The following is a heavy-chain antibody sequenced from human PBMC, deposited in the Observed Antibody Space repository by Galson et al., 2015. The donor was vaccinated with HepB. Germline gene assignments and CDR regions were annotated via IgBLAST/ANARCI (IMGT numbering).Heavy chain of an antibody. V-gene: IGHV3-23*01. CDR2: ISGSGGST. J-gene: IGHJ4*02. CDR1: GFTFSSYA. D-gene: IGHD3-22*01. Sequence: LRLSCAASGFTFSSYAMSWVRQAPGKGLEWVSAISGSGGSTYYADSVKGRFTISRDNSKNTLYLQMNSLRAEDTAVYYCLYDSSGYIGAGFDYWGQGTLVTVSS. CDR3: LYDSSGYIGAGFDY.